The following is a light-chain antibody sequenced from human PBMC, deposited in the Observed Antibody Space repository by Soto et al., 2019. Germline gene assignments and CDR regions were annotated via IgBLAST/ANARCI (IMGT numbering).Light chain of an antibody. V-gene: IGKV3-15*01. Sequence: EIVMTQSPATLSVSPGERATLSCRASQSVSSNLAWYQQKPGQAPRLLIYGASTRATGIPARFSGSGSGTESTLTISSLQSEDFAVYYCQQYNNWPSITFGQGTRLE. CDR2: GAS. CDR3: QQYNNWPSIT. J-gene: IGKJ5*01. CDR1: QSVSSN.